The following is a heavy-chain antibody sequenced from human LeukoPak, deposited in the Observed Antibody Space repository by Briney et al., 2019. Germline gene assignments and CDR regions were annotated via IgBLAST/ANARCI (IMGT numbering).Heavy chain of an antibody. CDR1: GDSISDYY. CDR3: ARDLGYYGPRYGMDV. Sequence: SETLSLTCTVSGDSISDYYWSWIRQPPGKGLEWIGYIHYSGSTNYSPSLKGRVTISVDTSKRQFSLNLTSMTAADTAVYYCARDLGYYGPRYGMDVWGQGTTVTVSS. CDR2: IHYSGST. V-gene: IGHV4-59*01. J-gene: IGHJ6*02. D-gene: IGHD3-10*01.